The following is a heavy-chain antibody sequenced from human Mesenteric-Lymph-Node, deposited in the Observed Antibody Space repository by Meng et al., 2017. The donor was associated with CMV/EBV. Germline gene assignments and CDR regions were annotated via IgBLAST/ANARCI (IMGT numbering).Heavy chain of an antibody. V-gene: IGHV3-48*04. CDR1: RFSFSSYW. D-gene: IGHD6-19*01. J-gene: IGHJ4*02. CDR3: ARWYNSGWSLDY. Sequence: GGSLRLSCTSSRFSFSSYWMTWVRQAPGKGLEWVSYISSSPGTIYYADSVKGRFTISRDNAKNSLYLQMNSLRAEDTAVYYCARWYNSGWSLDYWGQGTLVTVSS. CDR2: ISSSPGTI.